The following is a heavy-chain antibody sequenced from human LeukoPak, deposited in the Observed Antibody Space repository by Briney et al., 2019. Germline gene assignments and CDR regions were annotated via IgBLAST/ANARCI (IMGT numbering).Heavy chain of an antibody. Sequence: GGSLRLSCAASGFTFSSCGMHWVRQAPGKGLEWVAVIWYDGTNKYYADSVKGRFTISRDNSKNTLYLQMNSLRAEDTAVYYCAKADYYDSNTYRAQFFQHWGQGTLVTVSS. D-gene: IGHD3-22*01. V-gene: IGHV3-33*06. CDR1: GFTFSSCG. CDR3: AKADYYDSNTYRAQFFQH. CDR2: IWYDGTNK. J-gene: IGHJ1*01.